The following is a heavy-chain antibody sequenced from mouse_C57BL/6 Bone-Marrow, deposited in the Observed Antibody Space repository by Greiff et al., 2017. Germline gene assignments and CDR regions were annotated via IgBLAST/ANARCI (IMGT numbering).Heavy chain of an antibody. J-gene: IGHJ1*03. V-gene: IGHV1-85*01. CDR2: IYPRDGST. Sequence: QVQLQQSGPELVKPGASVKLSCKASGYTFTSYDINWVKQRPGQGLEWIGWIYPRDGSTTYNEKFKGKATLTVDTSSSTAYMELHSLTSEDSAVYFCARLEYDGSGGDWYFDVWGTGTTVTVSS. CDR1: GYTFTSYD. CDR3: ARLEYDGSGGDWYFDV. D-gene: IGHD1-1*01.